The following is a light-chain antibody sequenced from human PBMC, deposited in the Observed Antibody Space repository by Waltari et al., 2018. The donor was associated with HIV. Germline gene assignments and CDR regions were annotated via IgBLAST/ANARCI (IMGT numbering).Light chain of an antibody. Sequence: IHLTQSPSILSASVGDRVTITCRTSQGISNYLAWYQQNPGQAPKPLIYAASTLQSGVPSRFSGSGSGTEFTLTISSLQSEDFATYYCQHHESYTQFSFGEGTKVGIK. CDR2: AAS. V-gene: IGKV1-9*01. J-gene: IGKJ4*01. CDR1: QGISNY. CDR3: QHHESYTQFS.